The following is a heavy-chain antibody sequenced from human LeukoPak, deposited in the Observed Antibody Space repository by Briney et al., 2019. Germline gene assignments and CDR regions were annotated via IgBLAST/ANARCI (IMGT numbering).Heavy chain of an antibody. CDR3: ARSSIPTNYWYFYL. CDR2: IIPIFGTA. J-gene: IGHJ2*01. V-gene: IGHV1-69*01. Sequence: AVKVSCKASAGTFSSYAISWVRQAPGQGLEWMGGIIPIFGTANYAQKFQGRVTITAEESTSTAYMELSSLRSEDTAVYYCARSSIPTNYWYFYLWGRGTLVTVSS. CDR1: AGTFSSYA.